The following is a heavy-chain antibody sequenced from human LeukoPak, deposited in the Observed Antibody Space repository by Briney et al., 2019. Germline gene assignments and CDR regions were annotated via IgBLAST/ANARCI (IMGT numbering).Heavy chain of an antibody. V-gene: IGHV3-7*01. CDR2: MNQDETEK. CDR1: GFTFSSNW. D-gene: IGHD3-16*01. Sequence: GGSLRLSCAASGFTFSSNWMTWVRQAPGKALEWGANMNQDETEKYYLDSVKGRLTISRDNAKKSLYLQMNSLRAEDTAVYYCATGFGSDYWGQGTLVTVSS. CDR3: ATGFGSDY. J-gene: IGHJ4*02.